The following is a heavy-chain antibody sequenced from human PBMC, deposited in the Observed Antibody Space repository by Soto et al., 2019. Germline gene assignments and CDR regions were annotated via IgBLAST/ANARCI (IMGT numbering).Heavy chain of an antibody. V-gene: IGHV1-2*02. Sequence: QVQLVQSGAEVKKPGASVKVSCRASGYTFTANYIHWVRQAPGQGLEWMGRMNTRNGGTMDGERLQSRVTMTRDTSISTAYMELSTLRSDDTAMYYCTRGTSTSWFDPWGQGTLVTI. CDR2: MNTRNGGT. CDR3: TRGTSTSWFDP. D-gene: IGHD2-2*01. J-gene: IGHJ5*02. CDR1: GYTFTANY.